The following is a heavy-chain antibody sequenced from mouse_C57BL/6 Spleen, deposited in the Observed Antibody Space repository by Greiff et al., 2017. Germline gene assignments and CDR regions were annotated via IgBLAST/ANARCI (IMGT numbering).Heavy chain of an antibody. CDR2: INPRSGNT. D-gene: IGHD1-1*01. CDR1: GYTFTSYG. Sequence: VQLQQSGAELARPGASVKLSCKASGYTFTSYGISWVKQRTGPGLEWIGEINPRSGNTNYNETFKGKATLTADKSSSTAYMELLRLTSENSAVYCGAYSGYYGSSHHAMDYWGQGTSVTVSA. J-gene: IGHJ4*01. V-gene: IGHV1-81*01. CDR3: AYSGYYGSSHHAMDY.